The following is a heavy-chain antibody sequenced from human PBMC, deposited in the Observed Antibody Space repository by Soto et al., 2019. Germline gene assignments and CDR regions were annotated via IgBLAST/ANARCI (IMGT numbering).Heavy chain of an antibody. CDR2: ISYDGSNK. D-gene: IGHD5-12*01. Sequence: GGSLRLSCGAFGFTFSSYGMHWVRQAPGKGLEWVAVISYDGSNKYYADSGKGRFTISRDNSKNTRYRQMNSLRAEDTAVYYCVLGLRSYAAFYYYYYGMDVWDQGTTVTVSS. CDR1: GFTFSSYG. V-gene: IGHV3-30*03. CDR3: VLGLRSYAAFYYYYYGMDV. J-gene: IGHJ6*02.